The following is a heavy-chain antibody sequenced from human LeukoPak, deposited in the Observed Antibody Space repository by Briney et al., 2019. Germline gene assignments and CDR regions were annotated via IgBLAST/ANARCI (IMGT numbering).Heavy chain of an antibody. CDR2: ISAFNGNT. CDR3: ARAGAAVTTHFDY. D-gene: IGHD4-17*01. CDR1: GYIFTDYD. J-gene: IGHJ4*02. V-gene: IGHV1-18*01. Sequence: ASVKVSCKASGYIFTDYDISWVRQAPGQGLEWMGWISAFNGNTNYAQKLQGRVTMTTDTSTSTAYMELRGLRSDDTAVYYCARAGAAVTTHFDYWGQGTLVTVSS.